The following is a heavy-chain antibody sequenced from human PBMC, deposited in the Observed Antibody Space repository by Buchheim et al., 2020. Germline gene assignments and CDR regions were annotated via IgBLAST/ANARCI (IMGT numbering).Heavy chain of an antibody. Sequence: QVQLQESGPGLVKPSQTLSLTCTVSGGSISSGDYYWSWIRQPPGKGLEWIGEIYHSGSTNYNPSLKSRVTISVDKSKNQFSLKLSSVTAADTAVYYCARDRYSGYEAPGIDYWGQGTL. CDR1: GGSISSGDYY. V-gene: IGHV4-30-4*01. CDR3: ARDRYSGYEAPGIDY. J-gene: IGHJ4*02. D-gene: IGHD5-12*01. CDR2: IYHSGST.